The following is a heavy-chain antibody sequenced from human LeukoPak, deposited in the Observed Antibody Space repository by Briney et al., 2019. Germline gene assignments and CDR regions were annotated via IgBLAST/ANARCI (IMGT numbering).Heavy chain of an antibody. CDR2: IYYDGSNQ. CDR3: ARVQGHPPNGLDV. CDR1: GLRFRDYG. J-gene: IGHJ3*01. D-gene: IGHD2-8*01. V-gene: IGHV3-33*01. Sequence: PGGSLRLSCVVSGLRFRDYGMHWVRQAPGKGLEWVAVIYYDGSNQYYVDSVKGRFTISRDNAKNTLYLQMNSLRAEDTAVYYCARVQGHPPNGLDVWGQGTMVTVSS.